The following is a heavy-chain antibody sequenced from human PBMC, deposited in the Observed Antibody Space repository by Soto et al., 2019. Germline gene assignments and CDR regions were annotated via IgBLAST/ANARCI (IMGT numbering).Heavy chain of an antibody. CDR2: ILHSGST. D-gene: IGHD4-17*01. J-gene: IGHJ6*02. Sequence: QLQLQESGSGLVKPSQTVSLTCAVSGGSISSGGYSWSWIREAPGKGLERSGYILHSGSTYYNPSLESRFTKSVDRSNNHYSMKLSYLTAANTAVYYCDRDLTAVAPRPSYYYYYGMDVWGQGTTVTVSS. CDR1: GGSISSGGYS. CDR3: DRDLTAVAPRPSYYYYYGMDV. V-gene: IGHV4-30-2*01.